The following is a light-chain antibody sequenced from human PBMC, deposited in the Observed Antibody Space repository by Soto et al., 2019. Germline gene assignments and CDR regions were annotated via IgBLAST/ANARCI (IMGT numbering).Light chain of an antibody. CDR2: NNN. V-gene: IGLV1-44*01. J-gene: IGLJ1*01. CDR3: AAWDDSLNGLV. CDR1: SSNIGSNT. Sequence: QAVVTQPPSASGTPGQRVTISCSGSSSNIGSNTVNWYQQLPGTAPKLLIYNNNQRPSGVPDRFSGSKPGTSASLAISGLQSEDEADYYCAAWDDSLNGLVFGTGTKLTVL.